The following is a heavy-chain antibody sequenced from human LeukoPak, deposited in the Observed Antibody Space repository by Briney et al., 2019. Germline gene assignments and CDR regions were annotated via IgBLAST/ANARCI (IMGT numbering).Heavy chain of an antibody. Sequence: ASVKVSCKASGYTFTGYYMHWVRQAPGQGLEWMGWINPNSGGTNYAQKFQGRVTMTRDTSISTAYMELSRLRSDDTAVYYCARSRNGSGRYYMDVWGKGTTVTISS. CDR2: INPNSGGT. J-gene: IGHJ6*03. CDR1: GYTFTGYY. D-gene: IGHD3-10*01. V-gene: IGHV1-2*02. CDR3: ARSRNGSGRYYMDV.